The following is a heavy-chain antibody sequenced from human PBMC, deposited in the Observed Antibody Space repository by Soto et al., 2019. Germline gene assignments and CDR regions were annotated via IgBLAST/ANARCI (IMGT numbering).Heavy chain of an antibody. V-gene: IGHV4-59*01. Sequence: SETLSLTCTVSGGSISDYYWTWIRQPPGKGLEWIGYIYYRGNTNYNPSLKSRVTISIDTFTNQFALKLSSVSAADTAVYYCARKAVYYDSSGYLDYWGQGTLVTVSS. CDR1: GGSISDYY. CDR3: ARKAVYYDSSGYLDY. D-gene: IGHD3-22*01. CDR2: IYYRGNT. J-gene: IGHJ4*02.